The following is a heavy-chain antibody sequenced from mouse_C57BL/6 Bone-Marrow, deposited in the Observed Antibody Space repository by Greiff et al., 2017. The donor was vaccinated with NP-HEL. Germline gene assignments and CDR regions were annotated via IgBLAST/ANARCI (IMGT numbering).Heavy chain of an antibody. J-gene: IGHJ2*01. CDR3: ARAQDRGPYFDY. V-gene: IGHV1-26*01. CDR1: GYTFTDYY. Sequence: VQLQQSGPELVKPGASVKISCKASGYTFTDYYMNWVKQSHGKSLEWIGDINPNNGGTSYNQKFKGKATLTVDKSSSTAYMELRSLTSEDSAVYYCARAQDRGPYFDYWGQGTTLTVSS. CDR2: INPNNGGT. D-gene: IGHD3-2*02.